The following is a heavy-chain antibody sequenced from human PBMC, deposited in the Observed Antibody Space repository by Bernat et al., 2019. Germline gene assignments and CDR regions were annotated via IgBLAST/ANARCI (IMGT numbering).Heavy chain of an antibody. J-gene: IGHJ3*02. CDR1: GSFTSYW. CDR2: IDPSDSYT. V-gene: IGHV5-10-1*03. Sequence: EVQLVQSGAEVKKPGESLRISCKGSGSFTSYWISWVRQMPGKGLEWMGRIDPSDSYTNYSPSFQGHVTISADKSISTAYLQWSSLKASDTAMYYCARQWADDAFDIWGQGTMDTVSS. CDR3: ARQWADDAFDI. D-gene: IGHD1-26*01.